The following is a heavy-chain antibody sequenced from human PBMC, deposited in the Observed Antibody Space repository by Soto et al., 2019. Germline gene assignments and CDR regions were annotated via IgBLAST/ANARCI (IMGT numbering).Heavy chain of an antibody. CDR3: AKGAGDRLSLGMDV. CDR2: ISYDGNNT. V-gene: IGHV3-30*18. J-gene: IGHJ6*02. CDR1: GFSIMDYG. Sequence: QVQLVESGGGVVQPGWSLRLSCAASGFSIMDYGREWVRRAPGKGLGGWALISYDGNNTYYADSVKGRFTISRDNSKDTLFLQMTGLRAEDTAVYYCAKGAGDRLSLGMDVWGQGTTVTVSS. D-gene: IGHD1-26*01.